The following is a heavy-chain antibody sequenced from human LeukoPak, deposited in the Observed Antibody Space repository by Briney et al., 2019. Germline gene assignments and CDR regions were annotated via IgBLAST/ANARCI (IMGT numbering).Heavy chain of an antibody. CDR2: IYHSGST. CDR1: GYSISSGYY. CDR3: ALVLQYFDWLY. V-gene: IGHV4-38-2*01. D-gene: IGHD3-9*01. J-gene: IGHJ4*02. Sequence: PSETLSLTCAVSGYSISSGYYWGWIRQPPGKGLEWIGSIYHSGSTYYNPSLKSRVTISVDTSKNQFSLKLSSVTAADTAVYYFALVLQYFDWLYWGQGTLVTVSS.